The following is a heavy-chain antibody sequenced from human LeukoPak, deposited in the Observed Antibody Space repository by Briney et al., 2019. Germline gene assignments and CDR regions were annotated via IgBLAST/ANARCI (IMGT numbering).Heavy chain of an antibody. CDR1: GYTFTGYY. CDR2: INPNSGGT. J-gene: IGHJ6*03. V-gene: IGHV1-2*02. CDR3: VRGPDYDILTGYYYYYMDV. D-gene: IGHD3-9*01. Sequence: ASVKVSCKASGYTFTGYYMHWVRQAPGQGLEWMGWINPNSGGTNYAQKFQGRVTMTRDTSISTAYVELSRLRSDDTAVYYCVRGPDYDILTGYYYYYMDVWGKGTTVTVSS.